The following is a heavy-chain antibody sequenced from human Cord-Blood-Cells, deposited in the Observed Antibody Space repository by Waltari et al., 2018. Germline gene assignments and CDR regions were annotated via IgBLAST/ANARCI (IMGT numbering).Heavy chain of an antibody. Sequence: QVQLVESGGGVVQPGRSLRLSCAASGFTFSSYAMHWVRQAPGKGLEWVAVISYDGSNKYYADSVKGRFTISRDNSKNTLYLQMNSLRAEDTAVYYCVRGGIAVAEWGQGTLVTVSS. CDR3: VRGGIAVAE. V-gene: IGHV3-30-3*01. D-gene: IGHD6-19*01. CDR2: ISYDGSNK. J-gene: IGHJ4*02. CDR1: GFTFSSYA.